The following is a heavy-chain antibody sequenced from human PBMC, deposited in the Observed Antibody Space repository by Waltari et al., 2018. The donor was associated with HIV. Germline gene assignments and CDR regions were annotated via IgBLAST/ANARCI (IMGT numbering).Heavy chain of an antibody. CDR3: ARGAGEQLVAFRVGTFDF. CDR2: IIPIFGRG. Sequence: QVQVVQSGAEVKKPGSSVKVSCKASGGSFSNSAISWLRQAPGQGREWMGAIIPIFGRGNYAQKFQGRVTITADEVTSTAYMELSSLTSEDTAVYYCARGAGEQLVAFRVGTFDFWGQGTMVTVSS. V-gene: IGHV1-69*01. D-gene: IGHD6-13*01. J-gene: IGHJ3*01. CDR1: GGSFSNSA.